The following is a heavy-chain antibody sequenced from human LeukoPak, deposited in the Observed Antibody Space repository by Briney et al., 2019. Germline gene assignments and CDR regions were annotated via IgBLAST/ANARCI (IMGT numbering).Heavy chain of an antibody. CDR2: IYYSGST. V-gene: IGHV4-39*07. J-gene: IGHJ4*02. CDR1: GGSISSSSYY. D-gene: IGHD3-9*01. Sequence: PSETLSLTCTVSGGSISSSSYYWVWIRQPPGKGLEWIGSIYYSGSTYYNPSLKSRLTVSIDTSKNQFSLKLSSVTAADTAVYYCANVLILTGYFYDDWGQGTLVTVSS. CDR3: ANVLILTGYFYDD.